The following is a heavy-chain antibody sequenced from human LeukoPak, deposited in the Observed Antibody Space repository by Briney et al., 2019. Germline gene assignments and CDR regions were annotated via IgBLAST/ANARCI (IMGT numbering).Heavy chain of an antibody. D-gene: IGHD2-8*01. Sequence: PGGSLRLSCAATGFSFKGYGMRWVRQPPGKGLEWVSAINWNGGGTDYADSVKGRFTISKDNAKNSLYLQLISLSPEDTALYYCAKHLTATNTYIFFGLDVWGQGTSVTVS. CDR1: GFSFKGYG. CDR2: INWNGGGT. V-gene: IGHV3-9*01. CDR3: AKHLTATNTYIFFGLDV. J-gene: IGHJ6*02.